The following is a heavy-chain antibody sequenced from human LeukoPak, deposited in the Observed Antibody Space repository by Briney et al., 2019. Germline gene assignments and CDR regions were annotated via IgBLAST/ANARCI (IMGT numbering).Heavy chain of an antibody. V-gene: IGHV3-74*01. CDR2: INTDGSSI. J-gene: IGHJ4*02. CDR1: EFTFGNYW. CDR3: ARDSSGADYYDSSGFDY. D-gene: IGHD3-22*01. Sequence: GGSLRLSCAASEFTFGNYWMHWVRQAPGKGLVWVSRINTDGSSIRYADSVKGRFTISRDNAKNTLYLQMNSLRVEDTAVYYCARDSSGADYYDSSGFDYWGQGILVTVSS.